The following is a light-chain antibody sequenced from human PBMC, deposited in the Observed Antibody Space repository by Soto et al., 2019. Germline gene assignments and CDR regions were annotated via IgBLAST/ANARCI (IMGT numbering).Light chain of an antibody. CDR3: QQYGSSRLT. V-gene: IGKV3-20*01. Sequence: EIVMTQSPATLSVSLGERATLSCRASQSVSSNLAWYQLKPGQAPRLLIYGASSRATGIPDRFSGSGSGTDFTLTISRLEPEDFAVYYCQQYGSSRLTFGGGTKVDIK. CDR1: QSVSSN. J-gene: IGKJ4*01. CDR2: GAS.